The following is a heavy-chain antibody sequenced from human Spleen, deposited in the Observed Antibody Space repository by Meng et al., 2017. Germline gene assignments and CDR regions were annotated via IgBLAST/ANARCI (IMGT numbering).Heavy chain of an antibody. J-gene: IGHJ4*02. V-gene: IGHV4-4*07. CDR2: TYVGGST. CDR1: GDSISNYY. D-gene: IGHD4-17*01. CDR3: ARGSGGDYYFDS. Sequence: SETLSLTCSASGDSISNYYWNWLRQPAGKRLEWIGRTYVGGSTDYNPSLRRRVTVSVETSKNQSSLRQASVTAADTAVYFCARGSGGDYYFDSWGQGTLVTVSS.